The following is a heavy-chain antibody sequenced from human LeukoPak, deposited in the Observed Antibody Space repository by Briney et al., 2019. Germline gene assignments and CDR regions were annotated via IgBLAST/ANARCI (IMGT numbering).Heavy chain of an antibody. CDR1: ACTLNNYA. CDR3: AKKASGGMRNYYDSSGYSDY. J-gene: IGHJ4*02. CDR2: ISDGGDST. V-gene: IGHV3-23*01. D-gene: IGHD3-22*01. Sequence: GGSLRLSCTASACTLNNYAMNWVRQAPGKGLEWVAGISDGGDSTYYADSVKGRFTISRDNSKNTLYLQMNSLRAEDTAVYYCAKKASGGMRNYYDSSGYSDYWGQGTLVTVSS.